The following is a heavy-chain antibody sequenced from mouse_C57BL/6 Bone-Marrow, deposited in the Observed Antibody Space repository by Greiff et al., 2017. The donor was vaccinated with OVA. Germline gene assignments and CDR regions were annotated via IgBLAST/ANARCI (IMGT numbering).Heavy chain of an antibody. V-gene: IGHV1-81*01. CDR2: IYPRSGKT. Sequence: QVQLQQSGAELARPGASVKLSCKASGYTFTSYGISWVKQRTGQGLEWIGEIYPRSGKTYYNEKFKGKATLTADKSSSTAYMELRSLTSEDSAVYFCARKDDYHWYFDVWGTGTTVTVSS. D-gene: IGHD2-4*01. CDR1: GYTFTSYG. J-gene: IGHJ1*03. CDR3: ARKDDYHWYFDV.